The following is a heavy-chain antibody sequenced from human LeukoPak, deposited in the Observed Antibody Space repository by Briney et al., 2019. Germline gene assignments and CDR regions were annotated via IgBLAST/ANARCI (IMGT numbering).Heavy chain of an antibody. J-gene: IGHJ4*02. CDR1: GFTFSSFG. CDR2: IWSDGSNG. Sequence: PGGSLRLSCAASGFTFSSFGMHWVRQAPGKGLEWVTSIWSDGSNGKYADSVKGRFTISRDNSKNTLYLQMNSLRAEDTAVYYCAKDWSGPLDYRGKGTRVTVSS. V-gene: IGHV3-30*02. CDR3: AKDWSGPLDY. D-gene: IGHD3/OR15-3a*01.